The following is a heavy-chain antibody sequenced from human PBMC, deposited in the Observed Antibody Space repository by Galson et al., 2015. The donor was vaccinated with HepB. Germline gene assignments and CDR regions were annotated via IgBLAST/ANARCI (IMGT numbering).Heavy chain of an antibody. CDR3: ARGVRSEYSSLYYFDY. V-gene: IGHV1-46*01. D-gene: IGHD6-6*01. Sequence: SVKVSCKASGYTFTSYYMHWVRQAPGQGLEWMGIINPSGGSTSYAQKFQGRVTMTRDTSTSTVYMELSSLRSEDTAVYYCARGVRSEYSSLYYFDYWGQGTLVTVSS. CDR2: INPSGGST. J-gene: IGHJ4*02. CDR1: GYTFTSYY.